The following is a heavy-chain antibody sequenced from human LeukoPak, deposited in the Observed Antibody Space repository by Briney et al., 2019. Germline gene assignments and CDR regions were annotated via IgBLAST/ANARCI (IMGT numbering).Heavy chain of an antibody. CDR1: GYSFTSYW. J-gene: IGHJ6*02. D-gene: IGHD1-14*01. V-gene: IGHV5-51*01. CDR3: ARTGLPPYYYYGMDV. Sequence: GESLKISCKGSGYSFTSYWIGWVRQMPGKGLEWMGIIYPGDSDTRYSPSFQGQVTISADKSISTAYLQWSSLKASDTAMYYCARTGLPPYYYYGMDVWGQGTTVTVSS. CDR2: IYPGDSDT.